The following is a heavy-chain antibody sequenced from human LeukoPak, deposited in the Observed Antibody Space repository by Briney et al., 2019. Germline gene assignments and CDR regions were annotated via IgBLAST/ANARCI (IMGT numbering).Heavy chain of an antibody. J-gene: IGHJ5*02. Sequence: ASVKVSCKASGYTFTSYAMHWVRQAPGQRLEWMGWINAGNGNTKYSQKFQGRVTITRDTSASTAYMELSSLRSEDPAVYYCARARYYGSGEDWFDPWAREPWSPSPQ. CDR3: ARARYYGSGEDWFDP. CDR1: GYTFTSYA. D-gene: IGHD3-10*01. V-gene: IGHV1-3*01. CDR2: INAGNGNT.